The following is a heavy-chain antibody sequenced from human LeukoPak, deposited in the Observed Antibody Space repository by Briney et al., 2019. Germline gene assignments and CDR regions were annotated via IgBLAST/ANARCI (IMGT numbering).Heavy chain of an antibody. J-gene: IGHJ3*02. CDR2: IYYSGST. V-gene: IGHV4-59*01. Sequence: SETLSLTCTVSGGSISSYYWSWIRQPPGKGLEWIGYIYYSGSTNYNPSLKSRVSISVDTSKNQFSLKLSSVTAADTAVYYCARVDSASDAFDIWGQGTMVTVSS. CDR1: GGSISSYY. CDR3: ARVDSASDAFDI. D-gene: IGHD5-18*01.